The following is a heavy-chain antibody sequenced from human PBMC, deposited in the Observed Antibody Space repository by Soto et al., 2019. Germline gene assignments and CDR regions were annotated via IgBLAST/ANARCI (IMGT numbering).Heavy chain of an antibody. V-gene: IGHV4-59*01. J-gene: IGHJ3*02. D-gene: IGHD6-13*01. CDR3: ARVGEAADGSDAFDI. CDR2: IYYSGST. Sequence: SETLSLTCTVSGGSISSYYWSWIRQPPGKGLEWIGYIYYSGSTNYNRSLKSRDTISVDTSKNQFSLKLSSVTAADTAVYYCARVGEAADGSDAFDIWGQGTMVTVSS. CDR1: GGSISSYY.